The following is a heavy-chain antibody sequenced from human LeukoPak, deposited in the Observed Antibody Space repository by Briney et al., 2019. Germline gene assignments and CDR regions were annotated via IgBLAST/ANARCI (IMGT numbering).Heavy chain of an antibody. D-gene: IGHD3-10*01. CDR3: ALSYYYGSGSYYRPLTKGDAFDI. CDR2: IYWDDDK. J-gene: IGHJ3*02. CDR1: GFSLSTSGVG. V-gene: IGHV2-5*02. Sequence: ESGPTLVNPTQTLTLTCTFSGFSLSTSGVGVGWIRQPPGKALEWLALIYWDDDKRYSPSLKSRLTITKDTSKNQVVLTMTNMDPVDTATYYCALSYYYGSGSYYRPLTKGDAFDIWGQGTMVTVSS.